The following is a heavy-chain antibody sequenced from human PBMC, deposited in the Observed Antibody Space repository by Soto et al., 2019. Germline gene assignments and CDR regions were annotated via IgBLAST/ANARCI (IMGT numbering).Heavy chain of an antibody. V-gene: IGHV3-7*01. CDR3: ARESNLDYGSGSTNDY. CDR2: IKQDGSEK. J-gene: IGHJ4*02. D-gene: IGHD3-10*01. Sequence: PGGSLRLSCAASGFTFSSYWMSWVRQAPGKGLEWVANIKQDGSEKYYVDSVKSRFTISRDNAKNSLYLQMNSLRAEDTAVYYCARESNLDYGSGSTNDYWGQGTLVTVSS. CDR1: GFTFSSYW.